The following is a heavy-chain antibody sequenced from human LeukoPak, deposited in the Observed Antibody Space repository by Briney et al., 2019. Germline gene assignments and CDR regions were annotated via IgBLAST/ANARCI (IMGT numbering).Heavy chain of an antibody. J-gene: IGHJ4*02. D-gene: IGHD3-10*01. V-gene: IGHV3-48*03. CDR3: ARDYYGSGSPDY. CDR2: ISTSGGTI. CDR1: GFTFSSYE. Sequence: GGSLRLSCAASGFTFSSYEMNWVRQAPGQGLEWVSYISTSGGTIYYADSVKGRFTISRDNAKNSLYLQMNSLRAEDTAVYYCARDYYGSGSPDYWGQGTLVTVSS.